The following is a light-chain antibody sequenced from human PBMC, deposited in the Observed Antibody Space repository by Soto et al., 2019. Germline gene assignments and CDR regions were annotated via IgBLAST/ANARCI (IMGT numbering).Light chain of an antibody. CDR2: AAS. Sequence: DIQMVQSPSALSASVGGRVTSTCRACQYIGRNLNWKQQNPGKAPKLLIHAASSLHSGVQSRFSGRGPGTDFTLTISRLQPDDFATYYCQHYNSYPEAFGQGTK. CDR3: QHYNSYPEA. J-gene: IGKJ1*01. CDR1: QYIGRN. V-gene: IGKV1-39*01.